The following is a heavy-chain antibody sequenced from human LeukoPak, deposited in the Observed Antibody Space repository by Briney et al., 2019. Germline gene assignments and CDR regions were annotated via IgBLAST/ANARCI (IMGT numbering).Heavy chain of an antibody. CDR1: GFTFSSYS. D-gene: IGHD5-12*01. V-gene: IGHV3-48*04. Sequence: PGGSLRLSCAASGFTFSSYSMNWVRQAPGKGLEWVSYISSSSSTIYYADSVKGRFTISRDNAKNSLYLQMNSLRAEDTAVYYCARYLNSGPADYWGQGSLVTVSS. CDR3: ARYLNSGPADY. J-gene: IGHJ4*02. CDR2: ISSSSSTI.